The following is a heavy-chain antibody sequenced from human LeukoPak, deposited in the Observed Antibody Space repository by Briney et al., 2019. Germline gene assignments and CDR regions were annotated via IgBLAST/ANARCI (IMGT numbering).Heavy chain of an antibody. CDR3: AKEDPVGAPAYYYYYGMDV. V-gene: IGHV3-23*01. D-gene: IGHD1-26*01. CDR2: ISGSGGST. Sequence: GGSLRLSCAASGFTFGSYAMSWVRQAPGKGLEWVSAISGSGGSTYYADSVKGRFTISRDNSKNTLYLQMNSLRAEDTAVYYCAKEDPVGAPAYYYYYGMDVWGQGTTVTVSS. CDR1: GFTFGSYA. J-gene: IGHJ6*02.